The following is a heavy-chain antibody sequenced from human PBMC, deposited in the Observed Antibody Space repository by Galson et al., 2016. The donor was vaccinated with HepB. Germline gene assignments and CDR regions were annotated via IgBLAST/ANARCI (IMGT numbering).Heavy chain of an antibody. CDR2: IFSGGST. D-gene: IGHD3-10*01. J-gene: IGHJ5*02. CDR1: GFSVSSNY. Sequence: SLRLSCAASGFSVSSNYMSWVRQAPGKGLQWVSVIFSGGSTYYADSVKGRFTISRDNSKTTLHLQMNSLRAEDTAVYYCARDGEYYYGSGSYAETWGQGTLVTVSS. CDR3: ARDGEYYYGSGSYAET. V-gene: IGHV3-53*01.